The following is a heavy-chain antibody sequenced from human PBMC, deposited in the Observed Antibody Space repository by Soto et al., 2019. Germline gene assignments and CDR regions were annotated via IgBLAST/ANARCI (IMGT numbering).Heavy chain of an antibody. D-gene: IGHD3-9*01. Sequence: QVQLVESGGGVVQPGRSLRLSCAASGFTFSSYGMHWVRQAPGKGLEWVAVIWYDGSNKYYADSVKGRFTISRDNSKNTLYLQMNSRRAEDTAVYYCARGETGYYDILTGYLGLYYMDVWGKGTTVTVSS. J-gene: IGHJ6*03. V-gene: IGHV3-33*01. CDR1: GFTFSSYG. CDR3: ARGETGYYDILTGYLGLYYMDV. CDR2: IWYDGSNK.